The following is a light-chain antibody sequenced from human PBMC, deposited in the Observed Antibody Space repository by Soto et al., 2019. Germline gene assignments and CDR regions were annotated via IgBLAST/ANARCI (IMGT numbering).Light chain of an antibody. CDR3: MQTVQTPIT. Sequence: DIVMTQSPLSLPVTPGEPASISCRSSQSLLHSNGYNYFNWYLQRPGQSPHLLIYGGSNVAPGVPDRFSGSGSGTDFTLRISRVEADDVGVYYCMQTVQTPITFGQGTRLEIK. CDR1: QSLLHSNGYNY. V-gene: IGKV2-28*01. CDR2: GGS. J-gene: IGKJ5*01.